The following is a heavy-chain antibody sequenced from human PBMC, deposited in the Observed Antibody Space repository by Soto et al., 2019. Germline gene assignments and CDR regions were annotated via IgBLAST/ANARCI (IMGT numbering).Heavy chain of an antibody. CDR1: GFTFSSYA. CDR2: ISYDGSNK. Sequence: GESLKISCAASGFTFSSYAMHWVRQAPGKGLEWVAVISYDGSNKYYADSVKGRFTISRDNSKNTLYLQMNSLRAEDTAVYYCARTYYDFWSGWTPEANYYGMDVWGQGTTVTVSS. D-gene: IGHD3-3*01. CDR3: ARTYYDFWSGWTPEANYYGMDV. V-gene: IGHV3-30-3*01. J-gene: IGHJ6*02.